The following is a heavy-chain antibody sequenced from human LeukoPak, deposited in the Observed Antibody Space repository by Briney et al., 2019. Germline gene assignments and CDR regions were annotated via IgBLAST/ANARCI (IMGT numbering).Heavy chain of an antibody. CDR2: ISADNGHT. CDR1: GYTFTNYP. J-gene: IGHJ4*02. V-gene: IGHV1-18*01. D-gene: IGHD1-26*01. CDR3: ARVEGDIQEVGATLIDY. Sequence: ASVKVSCKASGYTFTNYPITWVRQAPGQGLEWMGWISADNGHTNYAQKLQGRVTMTTDTSTSTAYMELRSLRSDDTAVYYCARVEGDIQEVGATLIDYWGQGTLVTVSS.